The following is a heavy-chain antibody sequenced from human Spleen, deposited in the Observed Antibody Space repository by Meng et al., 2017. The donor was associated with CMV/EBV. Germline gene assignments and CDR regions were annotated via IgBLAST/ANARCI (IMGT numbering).Heavy chain of an antibody. V-gene: IGHV4-39*06. CDR2: TYYSGST. CDR1: GGSVSSSSYY. CDR3: ARGGAFYYESSRENWFDP. D-gene: IGHD3-16*01. Sequence: SETLSLTCTVAGGSVSSSSYYWGWIRQPPGKGLEWIGSTYYSGSTDYNPSLKSLVIISLDTSKNQYVLKLSSVTAADTAVYYCARGGAFYYESSRENWFDPWGQGTQFTVSS. J-gene: IGHJ5*02.